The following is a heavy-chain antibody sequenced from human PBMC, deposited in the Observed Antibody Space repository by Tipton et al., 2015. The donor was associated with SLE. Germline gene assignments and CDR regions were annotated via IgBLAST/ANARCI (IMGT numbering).Heavy chain of an antibody. D-gene: IGHD6-19*01. Sequence: SLRLSCAASGFTFSGSAMHWVRQASGKGLEWVGRIRSKTNNYATAYAASVQGRFTISRDDSKNTAYLQMNSLKTEDTAVYYCTRHNGVDDSGYAFDLGPRDNGHRLF. CDR1: GFTFSGSA. V-gene: IGHV3-73*01. CDR2: IRSKTNNYAT. J-gene: IGHJ3*01. CDR3: TRHNGVDDSGYAFD.